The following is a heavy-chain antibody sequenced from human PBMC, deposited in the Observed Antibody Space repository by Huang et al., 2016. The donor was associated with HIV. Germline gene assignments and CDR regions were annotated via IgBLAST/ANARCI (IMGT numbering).Heavy chain of an antibody. CDR3: AKPSGDYEFFDF. CDR1: GFMFSTFG. Sequence: QVHLEESGGGVVQPGRPLRLSCTASGFMFSTFGLDWVRQAPGKRLEWVAGRANDGSRKYYVDSVKGRFTISRDNSKNRLYLQMNSLRPEDTAVYYCAKPSGDYEFFDFWGQGTVVTVSS. J-gene: IGHJ4*02. D-gene: IGHD4-17*01. CDR2: RANDGSRK. V-gene: IGHV3-30*18.